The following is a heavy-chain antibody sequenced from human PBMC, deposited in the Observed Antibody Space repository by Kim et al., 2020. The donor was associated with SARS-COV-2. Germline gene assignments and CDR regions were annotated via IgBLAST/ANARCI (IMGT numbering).Heavy chain of an antibody. CDR1: GGSISSGVYY. CDR2: IYYSGST. V-gene: IGHV4-30-4*01. CDR3: ASVFWSGYYNAEYFQH. D-gene: IGHD3-3*01. Sequence: SETLSLTCTVSGGSISSGVYYWSWIRQPPGKGLEWIGYIYYSGSTYYNPSLKSRVTISVDTSKNQFSLKLSSVTAADTVVYYCASVFWSGYYNAEYFQHWGQGTLVTVSS. J-gene: IGHJ1*01.